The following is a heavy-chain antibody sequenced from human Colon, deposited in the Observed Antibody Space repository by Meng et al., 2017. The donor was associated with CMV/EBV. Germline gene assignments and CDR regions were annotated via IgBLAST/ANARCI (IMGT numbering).Heavy chain of an antibody. J-gene: IGHJ1*01. CDR2: ISAYTGDT. V-gene: IGHV1-18*01. CDR3: VRESQSGSYIYLQH. CDR1: GYTFTNYG. D-gene: IGHD1-26*01. Sequence: QVQLVQAGAEVKKPGASVKVSCKASGYTFTNYGISWVRQAPGQGLEWMGWISAYTGDTYYAQKFQGRVTVTTDTSTSTAYMELRRLRSDDTAVYYCVRESQSGSYIYLQHWGQGTLVTVSS.